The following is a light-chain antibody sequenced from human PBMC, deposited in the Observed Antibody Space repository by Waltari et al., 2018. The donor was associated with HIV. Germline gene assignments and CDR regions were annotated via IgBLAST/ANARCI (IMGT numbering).Light chain of an antibody. Sequence: QSVLTQPPSVSGAPGQRVTISCTGSGSNIGADSGVHWYQQLPGTATQLPIFADSNRPSGVPDRFSGSKSGTSASLANTGLQAEDEATYYCQSYDNSLSGVVFGGGTKLTVL. J-gene: IGLJ2*01. V-gene: IGLV1-40*01. CDR3: QSYDNSLSGVV. CDR2: ADS. CDR1: GSNIGADSG.